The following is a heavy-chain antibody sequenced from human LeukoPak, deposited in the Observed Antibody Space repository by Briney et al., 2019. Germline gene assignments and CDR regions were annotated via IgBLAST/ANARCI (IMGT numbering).Heavy chain of an antibody. J-gene: IGHJ4*02. Sequence: GGSLRLSCAASGFTFSSYAMHWVRQAPGKGLEYVSAISSNGGSTYYANSVKGRFTISRDNSKNTLYLQMGSLRAEDMAVYYCASGGGYTPSGYSLFDYWGQGTLVTVSS. CDR2: ISSNGGST. D-gene: IGHD3-22*01. V-gene: IGHV3-64*01. CDR3: ASGGGYTPSGYSLFDY. CDR1: GFTFSSYA.